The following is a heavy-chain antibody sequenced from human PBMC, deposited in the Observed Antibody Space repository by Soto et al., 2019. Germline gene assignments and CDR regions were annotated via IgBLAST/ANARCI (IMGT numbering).Heavy chain of an antibody. CDR2: IYYSGST. D-gene: IGHD6-13*01. CDR3: AGDRRGSSWYESYYYGMDV. Sequence: ASETLSLTCTVSGGSISSGDYYWSWIRQPPGKGLEWIGYIYYSGSTYYNPSLKSRVTISVDTSKNQFSLKLSSVTAADTAVYYCAGDRRGSSWYESYYYGMDVWGQGTTVTV. CDR1: GGSISSGDYY. V-gene: IGHV4-30-4*01. J-gene: IGHJ6*02.